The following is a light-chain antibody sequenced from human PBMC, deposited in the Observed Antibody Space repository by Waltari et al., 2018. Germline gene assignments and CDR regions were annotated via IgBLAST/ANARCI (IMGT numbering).Light chain of an antibody. Sequence: RATLSCRASQSVSRALAWYQQKPVQAPRLLIYGASNRATGIPDRFSGSGSGTDFSLTISRLDPEDVAVYYCQHYERLPATFGQGTKVEIK. V-gene: IGKV3-20*01. CDR3: QHYERLPAT. J-gene: IGKJ1*01. CDR1: QSVSRA. CDR2: GAS.